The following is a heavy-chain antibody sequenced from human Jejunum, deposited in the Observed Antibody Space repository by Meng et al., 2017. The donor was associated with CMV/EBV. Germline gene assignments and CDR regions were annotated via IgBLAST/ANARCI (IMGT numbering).Heavy chain of an antibody. Sequence: QGHLHDSGPGPLHPSQTLSLPCPVSGGSISSGDYYWSWIRQPPGKGLEWIGYISYIGSTYYNPSLKSRLTMSIDKSTNQFSLMLSSVTAADTAVYYCARGGYGSGSYYPRPFDYWGQGTLVTVSS. CDR1: GGSISSGDYY. V-gene: IGHV4-30-4*01. J-gene: IGHJ4*02. D-gene: IGHD3-10*01. CDR3: ARGGYGSGSYYPRPFDY. CDR2: ISYIGST.